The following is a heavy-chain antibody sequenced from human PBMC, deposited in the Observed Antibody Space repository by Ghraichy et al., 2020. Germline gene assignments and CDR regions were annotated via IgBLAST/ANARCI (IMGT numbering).Heavy chain of an antibody. CDR1: GFTFSTFS. V-gene: IGHV3-21*01. CDR2: ISSSLSHI. Sequence: GGSLRLSCAASGFTFSTFSMNWVRQAPGNGLEWVSSISSSLSHIYYADSVKGRFTISRDNAKNSLYLQMNSLRAEDTAVYFCARGYCNSVHCYYPWDYWGLGTLVTVSS. J-gene: IGHJ4*02. CDR3: ARGYCNSVHCYYPWDY. D-gene: IGHD2/OR15-2a*01.